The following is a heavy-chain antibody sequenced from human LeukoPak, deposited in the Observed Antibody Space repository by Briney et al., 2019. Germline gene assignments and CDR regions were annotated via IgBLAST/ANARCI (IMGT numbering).Heavy chain of an antibody. Sequence: ASVKVSCKASGYTFTSYAMNWVRQAPGQGLEWMGWINTNTGNPTYAQGFTGRFVFSLDTSVSTAYLQISSLKAEDTAVYYCARDGAAAGPYYYYYYMDVWGKGTTVTVSS. J-gene: IGHJ6*03. D-gene: IGHD6-13*01. CDR2: INTNTGNP. CDR1: GYTFTSYA. V-gene: IGHV7-4-1*02. CDR3: ARDGAAAGPYYYYYYMDV.